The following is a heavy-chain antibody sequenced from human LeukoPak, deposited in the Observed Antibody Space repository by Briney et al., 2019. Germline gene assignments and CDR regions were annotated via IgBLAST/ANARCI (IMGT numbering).Heavy chain of an antibody. CDR3: ARDRVDYYDSSGYSCFDY. D-gene: IGHD3-22*01. J-gene: IGHJ4*02. CDR2: INAGNGNT. V-gene: IGHV1-3*03. CDR1: GYTFTSYA. Sequence: GASVKVSCKASGYTFTSYAMHWVRQAPGQRLEWMGWINAGNGNTKYSQEFQGRVTITRDTSASTAYMELSSLRSEDMAVYYCARDRVDYYDSSGYSCFDYWGQGTLVTVSS.